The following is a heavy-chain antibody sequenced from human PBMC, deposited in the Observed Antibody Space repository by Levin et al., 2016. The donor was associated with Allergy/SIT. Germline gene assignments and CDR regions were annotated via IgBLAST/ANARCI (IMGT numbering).Heavy chain of an antibody. Sequence: WIRQPPGKGLEWIGYVYYNGNTNYNPSLKSRVAISVDTPKNQFSLKLSSVTAADTAIYYCARLLLGYYYMDVWGKGTTVTVSS. J-gene: IGHJ6*03. CDR3: ARLLLGYYYMDV. V-gene: IGHV4-61*07. CDR2: VYYNGNT. D-gene: IGHD2-15*01.